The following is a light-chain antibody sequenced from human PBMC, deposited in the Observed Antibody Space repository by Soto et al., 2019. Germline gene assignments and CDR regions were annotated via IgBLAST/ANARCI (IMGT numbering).Light chain of an antibody. CDR1: ASDIGGYNY. CDR3: SSYRSGSSPGV. V-gene: IGLV2-14*01. J-gene: IGLJ1*01. CDR2: EVG. Sequence: QSALTQPASVSGSPGQSITISCTGTASDIGGYNYVSWYQQYPGKAPKLIIFEVGNRPSGVSNRFSGSKSGNTASLTISGLQAEDESDYYCSSYRSGSSPGVFGTGTKLTVL.